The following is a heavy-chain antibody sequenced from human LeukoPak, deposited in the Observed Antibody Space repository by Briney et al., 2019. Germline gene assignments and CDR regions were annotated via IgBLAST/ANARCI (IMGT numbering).Heavy chain of an antibody. CDR3: VKDQAYCTGGNCYYYFYYLDV. CDR1: GFTFDDYA. J-gene: IGHJ6*03. D-gene: IGHD2-15*01. Sequence: TGRSLRLSCAASGFTFDDYAMHWVRQAPGKGLEWVSGISWNSGTIGYADSVKGRFTISRDNSKNTLYLQMNSVRAEDTAVYYCVKDQAYCTGGNCYYYFYYLDVWGKGTTVTVSS. CDR2: ISWNSGTI. V-gene: IGHV3-9*01.